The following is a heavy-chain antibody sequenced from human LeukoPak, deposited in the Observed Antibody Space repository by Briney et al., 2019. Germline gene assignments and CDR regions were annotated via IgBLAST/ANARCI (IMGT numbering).Heavy chain of an antibody. CDR3: ARDPTTVTKGLDT. Sequence: SETLSLTCTVSGGSISHYYWSWIRQPPGKGLEWIGYIYNSETTNYNPSLKSRVTISVDTSKNQFSLKLSSVTAADTAVYYCARDPTTVTKGLDTWGQGTMVTVSS. D-gene: IGHD4-17*01. V-gene: IGHV4-59*01. CDR1: GGSISHYY. CDR2: IYNSETT. J-gene: IGHJ3*02.